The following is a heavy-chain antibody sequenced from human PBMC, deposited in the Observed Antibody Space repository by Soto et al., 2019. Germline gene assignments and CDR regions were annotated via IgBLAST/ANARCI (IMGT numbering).Heavy chain of an antibody. CDR1: GASISGFY. Sequence: QVQLQESGPGLVKPSETLSLTCTVSGASISGFYWSWIRKSAGKGLEWIGRIYATGTTDDNPSLKTRVKMAVDTSTKQFSLKLRSVTAPDPAVYYCVRDGTKTLRDWFDPWGQGISVTVSS. V-gene: IGHV4-4*07. J-gene: IGHJ5*02. CDR3: VRDGTKTLRDWFDP. CDR2: IYATGTT. D-gene: IGHD1-1*01.